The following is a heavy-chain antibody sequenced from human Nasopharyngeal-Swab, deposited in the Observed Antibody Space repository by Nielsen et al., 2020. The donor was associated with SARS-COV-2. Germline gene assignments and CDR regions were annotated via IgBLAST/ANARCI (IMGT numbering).Heavy chain of an antibody. CDR2: IYPSDSET. J-gene: IGHJ4*02. CDR3: ARQVSSNGNYYFDY. V-gene: IGHV5-51*01. Sequence: KVSCKGSGYTFTSNWIGWVRHMPGKGLEWMGFIYPSDSETTYSPSFQGQVIISVDKSISTAYLQWSSLKASDSAMYYCARQVSSNGNYYFDYWAQGTLVSVSS. D-gene: IGHD2-8*01. CDR1: GYTFTSNW.